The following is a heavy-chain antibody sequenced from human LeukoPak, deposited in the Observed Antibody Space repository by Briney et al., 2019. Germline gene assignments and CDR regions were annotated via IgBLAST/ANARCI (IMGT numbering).Heavy chain of an antibody. V-gene: IGHV5-51*01. D-gene: IGHD6-6*01. Sequence: GESLRISCKGSGYSFPSYWIAGARQRPGKGLEWMGIIYPGDSDTTYSPSFQGQVTISADKSSNTAYLQWSSLEASDTATYYCARRHYYGSSGMGYYFDSWGQGTLVTVSS. J-gene: IGHJ4*02. CDR1: GYSFPSYW. CDR2: IYPGDSDT. CDR3: ARRHYYGSSGMGYYFDS.